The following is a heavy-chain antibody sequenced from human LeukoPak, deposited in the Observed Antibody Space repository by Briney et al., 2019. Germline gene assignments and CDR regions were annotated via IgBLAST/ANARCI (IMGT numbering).Heavy chain of an antibody. D-gene: IGHD5-18*01. V-gene: IGHV4-59*01. CDR1: GGSISSYY. CDR2: IYYSAST. Sequence: SETLSLTCTVSGGSISSYYWSWIRQPPGKGLEWIGYIYYSASTNYNPSLKSRVTISVDTSKNQFSLKLSSVTAADTAVYYCARDRPGYLGYYYYGMDVWGQGTTVTVSS. J-gene: IGHJ6*02. CDR3: ARDRPGYLGYYYYGMDV.